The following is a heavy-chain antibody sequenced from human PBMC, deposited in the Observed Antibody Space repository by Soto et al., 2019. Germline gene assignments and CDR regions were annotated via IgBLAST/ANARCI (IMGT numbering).Heavy chain of an antibody. J-gene: IGHJ5*02. CDR2: MNPNSGKT. CDR1: GYTFTSYD. Sequence: ASVKVSCKASGYTFTSYDINWVRQATGQGLEWMGWMNPNSGKTGYAQKIQGRFTMTRNTSISTAYMELSSLRSEDTAVYYCARGVRAAAGAFRPWGQGTLVTVSS. D-gene: IGHD6-13*01. V-gene: IGHV1-8*01. CDR3: ARGVRAAAGAFRP.